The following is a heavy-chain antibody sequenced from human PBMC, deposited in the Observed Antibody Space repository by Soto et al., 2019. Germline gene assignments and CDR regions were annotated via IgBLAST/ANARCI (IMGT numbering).Heavy chain of an antibody. V-gene: IGHV3-30-3*01. CDR1: GFTFSSYA. Sequence: GGSLRLSCAASGFTFSSYAMHWVRQAPGKGLEWVAVISYDGSKKYYADSVKGRFTISRDNSKNTLYLQMNSLRAEDTAVYYCARGVVLGGQWMPRSWGNYFDYWGQGTPVTVSS. J-gene: IGHJ4*02. D-gene: IGHD3-16*01. CDR3: ARGVVLGGQWMPRSWGNYFDY. CDR2: ISYDGSKK.